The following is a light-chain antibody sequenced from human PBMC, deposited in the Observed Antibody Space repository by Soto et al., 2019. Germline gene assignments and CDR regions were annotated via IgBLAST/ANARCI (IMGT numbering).Light chain of an antibody. CDR2: DAF. J-gene: IGKJ3*01. CDR1: QSISNN. Sequence: EIEMTQSPAILSVSAGERATLSCRASQSISNNLAWYQQKAGQAPRLLIYDAFKRTAGVPPRFSGSGSGTEFTVTISSLEPEDFAVYYCQRYNTWPQFTFGPGTKVDIK. V-gene: IGKV3-15*01. CDR3: QRYNTWPQFT.